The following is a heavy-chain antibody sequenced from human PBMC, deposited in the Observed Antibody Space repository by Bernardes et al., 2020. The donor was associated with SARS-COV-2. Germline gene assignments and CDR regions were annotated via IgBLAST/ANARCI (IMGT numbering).Heavy chain of an antibody. Sequence: SVKVSCMTSGNTFTSYAVIWVRQAPGQGLECMGGIIPLFGTTNYAQNFQGRVTIAADESTSTVYLELSSLRSEDTAMYYCARSGTYPDALDIWGQGTMVTVSS. V-gene: IGHV1-69*13. J-gene: IGHJ3*02. CDR3: ARSGTYPDALDI. D-gene: IGHD1-26*01. CDR1: GNTFTSYA. CDR2: IIPLFGTT.